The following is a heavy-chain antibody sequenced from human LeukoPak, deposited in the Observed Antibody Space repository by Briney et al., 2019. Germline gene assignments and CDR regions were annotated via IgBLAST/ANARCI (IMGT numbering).Heavy chain of an antibody. CDR2: IYYSGST. Sequence: SETLSLTCTVSGGSISSYYWSWIRQPPGKGLEWIGYIYYSGSTNYNPSLKSRVAISVDTSKNQFSLKLSSVTAADTAVYYCARVGSSTNGEIDYWGQGTLVTVSS. J-gene: IGHJ4*02. V-gene: IGHV4-59*01. CDR1: GGSISSYY. D-gene: IGHD2-2*01. CDR3: ARVGSSTNGEIDY.